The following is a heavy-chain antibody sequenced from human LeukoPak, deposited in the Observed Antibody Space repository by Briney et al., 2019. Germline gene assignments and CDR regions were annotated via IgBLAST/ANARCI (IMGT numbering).Heavy chain of an antibody. J-gene: IGHJ4*02. D-gene: IGHD6-13*01. CDR3: ASLGNGYSSSQANVSFDY. CDR1: GYTFTSYY. Sequence: ASVKVSCKASGYTFTSYYMHWVRQAPGQGLEWMGIINPSGGSTSYAQKFQGRVTMTRDMSTSTVYMELSSLRSEDTAVYYCASLGNGYSSSQANVSFDYWGQGTLVTVSS. CDR2: INPSGGST. V-gene: IGHV1-46*01.